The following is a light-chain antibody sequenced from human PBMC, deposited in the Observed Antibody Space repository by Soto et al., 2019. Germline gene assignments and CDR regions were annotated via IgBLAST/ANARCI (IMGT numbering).Light chain of an antibody. CDR3: QQYSSYSAYT. Sequence: DIQMTQSPSTLSASVGDRVTMTCRARQSISSWLAWHQQKAGKAPKLLIYKASSLESGVPSRFSGSGSGTEFTLTISSLQPDDFATYYCQQYSSYSAYTFGQGTKVDIK. V-gene: IGKV1-5*03. CDR2: KAS. CDR1: QSISSW. J-gene: IGKJ2*01.